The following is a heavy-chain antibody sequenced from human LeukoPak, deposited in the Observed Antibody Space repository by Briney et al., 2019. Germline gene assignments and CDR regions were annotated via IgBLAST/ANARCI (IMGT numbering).Heavy chain of an antibody. D-gene: IGHD6-13*01. Sequence: PGGSLRLSRAASGFTFSSYGMHWVRQAPGKGLEWVAVISYDGSNKYYADSVKGRFTISRDNSKNTLYLQMNSLRAEDTAVYYCAKDRQDELLVDYFDYWGQGTLVTVSS. J-gene: IGHJ4*02. CDR2: ISYDGSNK. CDR1: GFTFSSYG. V-gene: IGHV3-30*18. CDR3: AKDRQDELLVDYFDY.